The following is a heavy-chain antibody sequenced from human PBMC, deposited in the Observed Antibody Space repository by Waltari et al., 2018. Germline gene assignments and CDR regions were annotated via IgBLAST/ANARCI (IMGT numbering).Heavy chain of an antibody. Sequence: QLQLQESGPGLVKPSETLSLTCSVSGVSITSDRHYWGWIRQPPGQGLEWIATLSYSGATYSSPSRKSRVTISRDTSKNHVSLQLGSVTAADTAVYYCATYIGASLGTAAFDVWGQGTMVTVSS. CDR2: LSYSGAT. D-gene: IGHD5-12*01. CDR1: GVSITSDRHY. J-gene: IGHJ3*01. CDR3: ATYIGASLGTAAFDV. V-gene: IGHV4-39*01.